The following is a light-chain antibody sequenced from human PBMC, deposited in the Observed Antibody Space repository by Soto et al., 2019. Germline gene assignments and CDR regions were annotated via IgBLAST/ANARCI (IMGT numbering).Light chain of an antibody. CDR2: GAS. Sequence: EIVLTQSPGTLSLSPGERATLSCRASQSVNSKYLAWYQQKLGQAPRLLIYGASSRATGIPDRFSGSGSGTDFTLTITRLEPEDVAVYYCQHYGSSPSNTFGQGTNLEIK. V-gene: IGKV3-20*01. CDR3: QHYGSSPSNT. J-gene: IGKJ2*01. CDR1: QSVNSKY.